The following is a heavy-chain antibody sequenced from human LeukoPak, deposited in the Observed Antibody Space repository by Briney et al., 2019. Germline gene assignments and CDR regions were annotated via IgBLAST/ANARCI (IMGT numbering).Heavy chain of an antibody. V-gene: IGHV2-5*02. CDR3: AHKKSMVRGAPYGFDP. J-gene: IGHJ5*02. CDR1: GFSLSTSGVG. CDR2: IYWDDDK. Sequence: SGPTLVKPTQTLTLTCTFSGFSLSTSGVGVGWIRQPPGKALEWLALIYWDDDKRYSPSLKSRPTITKDTSKNQVVLTMTNMDPVDTATYYCAHKKSMVRGAPYGFDPWGQGTLVTVSS. D-gene: IGHD3-10*01.